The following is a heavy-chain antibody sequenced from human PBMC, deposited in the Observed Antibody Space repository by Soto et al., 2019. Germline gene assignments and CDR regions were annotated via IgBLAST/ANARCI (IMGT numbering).Heavy chain of an antibody. V-gene: IGHV3-23*01. Sequence: GGSLKISCAASGFTFSSYAMSWVRQAPGKGLEWVSAISGSGGSTYYADSVKGRFTISRDNSKNTLYLQMNSLRAEDTAVYYCAKAVLRDIVVVVAATLPDNWFDPWGQGTLVTVSS. CDR3: AKAVLRDIVVVVAATLPDNWFDP. CDR2: ISGSGGST. J-gene: IGHJ5*02. CDR1: GFTFSSYA. D-gene: IGHD2-15*01.